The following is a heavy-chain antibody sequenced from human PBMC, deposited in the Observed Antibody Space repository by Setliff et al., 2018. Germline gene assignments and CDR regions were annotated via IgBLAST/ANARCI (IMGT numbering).Heavy chain of an antibody. CDR2: INSDASRI. Sequence: GGSLRLSCAASGFTFSSYSMNWVRQAPGKGLVWVSRINSDASRITYADSVKGRFTISRDNAKNTVYLQMNSLRVEDTAVYYCARESSSGWHGDYWGQGTLVTVSS. CDR3: ARESSSGWHGDY. J-gene: IGHJ4*02. D-gene: IGHD3-22*01. CDR1: GFTFSSYS. V-gene: IGHV3-74*03.